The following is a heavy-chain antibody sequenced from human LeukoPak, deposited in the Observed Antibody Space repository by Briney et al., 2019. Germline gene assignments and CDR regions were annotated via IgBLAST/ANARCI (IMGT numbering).Heavy chain of an antibody. CDR1: GFTFDDYA. J-gene: IGHJ4*02. Sequence: GGSLRLSCAASGFTFDDYAMHWVRQAPGKGLEWVSLISADGTIYYADSVWGRFTISRDNNKNSLYLQMNSLRTEDTALYYCAKDLGYSSSPDFWGQGTLVTVSS. D-gene: IGHD6-13*01. CDR2: ISADGTI. CDR3: AKDLGYSSSPDF. V-gene: IGHV3-43*02.